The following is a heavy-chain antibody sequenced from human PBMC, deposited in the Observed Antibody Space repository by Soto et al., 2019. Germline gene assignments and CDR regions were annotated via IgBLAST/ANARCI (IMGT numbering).Heavy chain of an antibody. V-gene: IGHV4-39*01. D-gene: IGHD4-17*01. J-gene: IGHJ4*02. CDR2: IYYSGST. Sequence: KTSETLSLTCTVSGGSISSSSYYWGWIRQPPGKGLEWIGSIYYSGSTYYNPSLKSRVTISVDTSKNQFSLKLSSVTAADTAVYYCARHELRWAFDYWGQGTLVTVSS. CDR1: GGSISSSSYY. CDR3: ARHELRWAFDY.